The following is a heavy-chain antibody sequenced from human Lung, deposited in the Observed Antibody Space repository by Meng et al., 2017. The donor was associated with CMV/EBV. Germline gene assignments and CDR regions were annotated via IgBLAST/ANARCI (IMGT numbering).Heavy chain of an antibody. CDR1: GFTFSNAW. Sequence: GGSLRLSCAASGFTFSNAWMSWVRQAPGKGLEWVGRVKSKTDGGTTDYAAPVKGRFTISRDDSKSTLYLQMNSLKTEDTAVYYCTTDSGYGYVWGSYQLLGYWXQGPXVTVSS. CDR3: TTDSGYGYVWGSYQLLGY. J-gene: IGHJ4*02. V-gene: IGHV3-15*01. D-gene: IGHD3-16*01. CDR2: VKSKTDGGTT.